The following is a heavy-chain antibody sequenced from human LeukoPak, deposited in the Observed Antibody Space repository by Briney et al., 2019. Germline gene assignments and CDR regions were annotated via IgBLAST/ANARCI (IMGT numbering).Heavy chain of an antibody. CDR2: IKQDGSEK. CDR3: ARDLRAGGTWSYGVYFDL. D-gene: IGHD4-17*01. V-gene: IGHV3-7*01. Sequence: GGSLRLSCAASGFTFSSYWMSWVRQAPGKGLEWVANIKQDGSEKYYVDSVKGRFTISRDNAKNSVYLLLNSLTPGDTAVYYCARDLRAGGTWSYGVYFDLWGRGTLVTVSS. J-gene: IGHJ2*01. CDR1: GFTFSSYW.